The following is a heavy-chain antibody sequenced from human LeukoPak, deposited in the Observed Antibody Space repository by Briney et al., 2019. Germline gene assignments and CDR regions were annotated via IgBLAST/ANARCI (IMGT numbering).Heavy chain of an antibody. Sequence: SETLSLTCAVYGGSFSGYYWSWIRQSPGKGLEWIGEINHSGSTNYNPSLKSRVTISVDTSKNQFSLKLSSVTAADTAVYYCARPNSGSYLGAFDIWGQGTMVTVSS. V-gene: IGHV4-34*01. D-gene: IGHD1-26*01. CDR2: INHSGST. J-gene: IGHJ3*02. CDR1: GGSFSGYY. CDR3: ARPNSGSYLGAFDI.